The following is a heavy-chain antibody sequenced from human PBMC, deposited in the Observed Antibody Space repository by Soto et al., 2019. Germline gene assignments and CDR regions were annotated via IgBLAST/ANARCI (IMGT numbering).Heavy chain of an antibody. J-gene: IGHJ4*02. V-gene: IGHV1-69*13. CDR3: ARLPTYYYDSSGYSPTDY. CDR2: IIPIFGTA. Sequence: SVKVSCKASGYTFTSYGISWVRQAPGQGLEWMGGIIPIFGTANYAQKFQGRVTITADESTSTAYMELSSLRSEDTAVYYCARLPTYYYDSSGYSPTDYWGQGTLVTVSS. CDR1: GYTFTSYG. D-gene: IGHD3-22*01.